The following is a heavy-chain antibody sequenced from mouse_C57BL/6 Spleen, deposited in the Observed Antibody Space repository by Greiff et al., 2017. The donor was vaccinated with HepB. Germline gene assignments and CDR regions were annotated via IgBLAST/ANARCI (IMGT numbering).Heavy chain of an antibody. Sequence: QVQLQQSGPELVKPGASVKISCKASGYSFTSYYIHWVKQRPGQGLEWIGWIYPGSGNTKYNEKFKGKATLTADTSSSTAYMQLSSLTSEDSAVYYGARERGDGCDMTWFAYWGQGTLVTVSA. CDR2: IYPGSGNT. D-gene: IGHD2-2*01. V-gene: IGHV1-66*01. CDR1: GYSFTSYY. CDR3: ARERGDGCDMTWFAY. J-gene: IGHJ3*01.